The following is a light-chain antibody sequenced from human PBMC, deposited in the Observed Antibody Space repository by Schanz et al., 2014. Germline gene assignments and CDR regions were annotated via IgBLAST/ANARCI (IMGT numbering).Light chain of an antibody. CDR2: DVS. Sequence: QSALTQPASVSGSPGQSVTISCTGTSSDVGGYDYVSWYQHHPGKAPKLMIYDVSNRPSGVPDRFSGSKSGNTASLTISGLQAEDEADYYCSSYTSSSPWVFGGGTKLTVL. CDR3: SSYTSSSPWV. J-gene: IGLJ3*02. CDR1: SSDVGGYDY. V-gene: IGLV2-14*03.